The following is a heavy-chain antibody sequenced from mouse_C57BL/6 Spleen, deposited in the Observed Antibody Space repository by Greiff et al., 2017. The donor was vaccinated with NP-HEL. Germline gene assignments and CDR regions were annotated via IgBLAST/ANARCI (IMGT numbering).Heavy chain of an antibody. CDR1: GFTFSSYT. D-gene: IGHD2-12*01. Sequence: EVKVEESGGGLVKPGGSLKLSCAASGFTFSSYTMSWVRQTPEKRLEWVATISGGGGNTYYPDSVKGRFTISRDNAKNTLYLQMSSLRSEDTALYYCARQELRPYWYFDVWGTGTTVTVSS. CDR2: ISGGGGNT. J-gene: IGHJ1*03. CDR3: ARQELRPYWYFDV. V-gene: IGHV5-9*01.